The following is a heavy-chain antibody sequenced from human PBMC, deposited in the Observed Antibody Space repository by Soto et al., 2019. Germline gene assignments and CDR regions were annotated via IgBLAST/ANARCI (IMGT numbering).Heavy chain of an antibody. D-gene: IGHD3-22*01. V-gene: IGHV4-30-4*01. J-gene: IGHJ6*02. CDR2: IYYSGGT. Sequence: SETLSLTCTVSGGSISSGDYYWSWIRQPPGKGLEWIGYIYYSGGTYYNPSLKSRVTISVDTSKNQFSLKLSSVTAADTAVYYCARDLNYDSSGGNNYYGMDVWGQGTTVTVSS. CDR1: GGSISSGDYY. CDR3: ARDLNYDSSGGNNYYGMDV.